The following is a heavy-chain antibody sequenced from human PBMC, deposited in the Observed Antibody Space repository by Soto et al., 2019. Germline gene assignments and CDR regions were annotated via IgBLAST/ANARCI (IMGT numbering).Heavy chain of an antibody. CDR1: GGTFSTYA. J-gene: IGHJ6*02. CDR2: IIPIFGTA. Sequence: QVQLVQSGAEVKQPGSSVKVSCKSSGGTFSTYAISWVRQAPGQGLEWMGGIIPIFGTANYAQKFQGRVTITADESTTXXYXEXXSLRSEDTAVYYCARDEMVVATGSRTWHYYYGMDVWGQGTTVTVSS. V-gene: IGHV1-69*12. D-gene: IGHD2-15*01. CDR3: ARDEMVVATGSRTWHYYYGMDV.